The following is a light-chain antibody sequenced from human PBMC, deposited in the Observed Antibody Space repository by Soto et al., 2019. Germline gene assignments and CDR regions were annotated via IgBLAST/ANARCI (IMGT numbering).Light chain of an antibody. V-gene: IGKV3-20*01. J-gene: IGKJ1*01. CDR3: QQYDSPPWT. Sequence: EIVLTQSPGTLSLSPGKRVTLSCRASQSISSNYLAWYQQKPGQAPRLLIYGASSRATGIPDRFSGSGSGTDFTLTISRLEPEDFAVYYCQQYDSPPWTFGQGTNVEVK. CDR1: QSISSNY. CDR2: GAS.